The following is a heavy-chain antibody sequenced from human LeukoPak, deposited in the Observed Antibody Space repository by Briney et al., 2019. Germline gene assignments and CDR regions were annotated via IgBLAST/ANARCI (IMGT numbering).Heavy chain of an antibody. CDR1: GFTFDDYS. CDR3: AKGSLIAASGTLFDF. D-gene: IGHD6-13*01. Sequence: GGSLRLSCAASGFTFDDYSMHWVRQSPGKGLEWLSGLGWNGDIIDYADSVKGRFTISRDNAKNSLYLQMDSLKTEDTALYYCAKGSLIAASGTLFDFWGQGTRVTVSS. CDR2: LGWNGDII. V-gene: IGHV3-9*01. J-gene: IGHJ4*02.